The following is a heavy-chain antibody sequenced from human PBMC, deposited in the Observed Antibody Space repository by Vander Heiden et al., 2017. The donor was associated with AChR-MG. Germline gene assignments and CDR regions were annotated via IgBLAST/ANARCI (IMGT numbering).Heavy chain of an antibody. V-gene: IGHV4-39*01. D-gene: IGHD3-22*01. J-gene: IGHJ4*02. CDR3: GRLVAYDNSGYSLVGGRFFDY. Sequence: QLQLQDSGPGLLKPSETLSLACTVPGGSLRSSSYYWCCIRQPPGTGLEWIGRLYYSGSTSYKPSLKSRVTISVDTYRNQFSLSLISVTAADTAVYYCGRLVAYDNSGYSLVGGRFFDYWGQGILVTNSS. CDR1: GGSLRSSSYY. CDR2: LYYSGST.